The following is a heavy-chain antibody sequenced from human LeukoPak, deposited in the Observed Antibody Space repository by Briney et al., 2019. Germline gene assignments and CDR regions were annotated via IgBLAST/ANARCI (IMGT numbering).Heavy chain of an antibody. CDR1: GFTFSGYP. D-gene: IGHD6-19*01. J-gene: IGHJ4*02. CDR3: ARGYMASGIAVAGIGY. Sequence: GKSLRLSCAASGFTFSGYPIHWVRQAPGKGLEWVAVISYDGSNKYYADSVKGRFTISRDNSKNTLYLQMNSLRAEDTAVYYCARGYMASGIAVAGIGYWGQGTLVTVSP. CDR2: ISYDGSNK. V-gene: IGHV3-30*04.